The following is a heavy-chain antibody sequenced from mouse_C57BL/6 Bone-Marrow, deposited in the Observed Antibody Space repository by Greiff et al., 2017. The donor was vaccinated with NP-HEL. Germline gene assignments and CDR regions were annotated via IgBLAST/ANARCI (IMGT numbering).Heavy chain of an antibody. V-gene: IGHV7-3*01. D-gene: IGHD2-4*01. J-gene: IGHJ3*01. CDR2: IRNKANGYTT. CDR1: GFTFTDYY. CDR3: ARGDDYDGGSAWFAY. Sequence: EVKLVESGGGLVQPGGSLSLSCAASGFTFTDYYMSWVRQPPGKALEWLGFIRNKANGYTTEYSASVKGRFTISRDNSQSILYLQMNALRAEDSATYNCARGDDYDGGSAWFAYWGQGTLVTVSA.